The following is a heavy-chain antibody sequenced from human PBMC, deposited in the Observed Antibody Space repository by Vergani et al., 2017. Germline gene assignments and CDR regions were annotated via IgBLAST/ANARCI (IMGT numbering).Heavy chain of an antibody. D-gene: IGHD5/OR15-5a*01. V-gene: IGHV3-23*01. CDR3: AQCANSVPRLPVY. J-gene: IGHJ4*02. CDR1: EFTFSNYA. Sequence: EVQLLESGGGLVQPGGSLRLTCAASEFTFSNYAMNWVRQAPGKGLEWVSGISGSGVSAYYTDSVKGRFTISRDNSKSTLFVQMNGLTSEDTAIYYCAQCANSVPRLPVYWGQGALVAVSS. CDR2: ISGSGVSA.